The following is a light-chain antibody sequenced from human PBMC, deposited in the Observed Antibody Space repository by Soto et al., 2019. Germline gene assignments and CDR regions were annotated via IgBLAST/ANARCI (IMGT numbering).Light chain of an antibody. J-gene: IGKJ1*01. CDR3: QQYNSYSPWT. V-gene: IGKV1-5*01. Sequence: DIQMTQSPSTLSASVGDRVTITCRASQIISSWLAWYQQKPGKAPKLLIYDASSLESGVPSRFSGSGSGTEFTLTISSLQPDDFATYYCQQYNSYSPWTFGQGTKVDIK. CDR1: QIISSW. CDR2: DAS.